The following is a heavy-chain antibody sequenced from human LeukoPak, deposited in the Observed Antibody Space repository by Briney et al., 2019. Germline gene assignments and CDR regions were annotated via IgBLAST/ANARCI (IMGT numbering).Heavy chain of an antibody. CDR3: AREFPPEPTSTNSMLDY. J-gene: IGHJ4*02. V-gene: IGHV4-39*02. Sequence: PSETLSLTCTVSGGSMSNTISYWAWIRQSPGRGLEWIGNIFYSGTTYYNPSPSLKSRVTISIDTANNQFSLRLTSVTAADTALYFCAREFPPEPTSTNSMLDYWGQGTLVTVSS. CDR2: IFYSGTT. CDR1: GGSMSNTISY. D-gene: IGHD2-8*01.